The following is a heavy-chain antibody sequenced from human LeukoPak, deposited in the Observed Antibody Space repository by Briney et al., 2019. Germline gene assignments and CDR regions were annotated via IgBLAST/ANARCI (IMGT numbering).Heavy chain of an antibody. D-gene: IGHD1-1*01. CDR1: GFTVGSNY. Sequence: GGSLRLSCAGSGFTVGSNYMCWVRQAPGKGLEWVSVVYSGGNPYYADSVKGRFTIPRDDSKNTLFLQMNSLRAEDTAVYYCAREYGGGTYLAFDIWGRGTMVTVSS. V-gene: IGHV3-53*01. CDR3: AREYGGGTYLAFDI. CDR2: VYSGGNP. J-gene: IGHJ3*02.